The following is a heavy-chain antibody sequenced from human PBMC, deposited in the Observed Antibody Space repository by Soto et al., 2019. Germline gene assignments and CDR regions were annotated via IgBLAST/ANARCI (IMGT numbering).Heavy chain of an antibody. CDR3: TKEKSVMNSGYDAFDI. D-gene: IGHD5-12*01. CDR1: GFTVSSYE. V-gene: IGHV3-48*03. J-gene: IGHJ3*02. Sequence: PGGSLRLSCAASGFTVSSYEMDWVRQAPGKGLEWVAYISINGGTIFYGDSVEGRFTISRDSADNTLYLQMNDLRVEDTAVYYCTKEKSVMNSGYDAFDIWGRGTMVTVSS. CDR2: ISINGGTI.